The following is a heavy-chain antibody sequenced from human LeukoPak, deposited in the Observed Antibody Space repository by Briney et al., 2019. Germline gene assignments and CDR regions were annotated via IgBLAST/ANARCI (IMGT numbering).Heavy chain of an antibody. CDR2: IHSSGTT. CDR3: ARVEGWRYSYGFFEH. J-gene: IGHJ4*02. CDR1: AGSIGGHY. Sequence: SGTLSLTCAVSAGSIGGHYWSWFRQPPGKGLEWVGNIHSSGTTNYNPSLESRVTTSVDTSKNHFSLKLSFVTAADTAVYYCARVEGWRYSYGFFEHWGQGTLVTVSS. D-gene: IGHD5-18*01. V-gene: IGHV4-59*08.